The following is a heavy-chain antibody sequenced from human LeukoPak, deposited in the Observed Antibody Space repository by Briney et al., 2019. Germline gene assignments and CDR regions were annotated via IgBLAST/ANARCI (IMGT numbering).Heavy chain of an antibody. J-gene: IGHJ4*02. CDR3: AKDSLRPITIFGVAKYYFDY. CDR1: GFTFSSYG. D-gene: IGHD3-3*01. CDR2: IRYDGSNK. Sequence: PGGSLRLSCAASGFTFSSYGMHWVRQAPGRGLEWVAFIRYDGSNKYYADSVKGRFTIPRDNSKNTLYLQMNSLRAEDTAVYYCAKDSLRPITIFGVAKYYFDYWGQGTLVTVPS. V-gene: IGHV3-30*02.